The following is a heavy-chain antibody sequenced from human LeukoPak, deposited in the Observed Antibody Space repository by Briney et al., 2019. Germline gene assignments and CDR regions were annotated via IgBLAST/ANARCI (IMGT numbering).Heavy chain of an antibody. CDR3: ARGPTSWYDSSGYYDGDAFDI. J-gene: IGHJ3*02. Sequence: ASVKVSCKASGYTFTGYYMHWVRQAPGQGLEWMGWINPNSGGTNYAQKFQGRVTMTRDTSISTAYMELSRLRSDDTAVYYCARGPTSWYDSSGYYDGDAFDIWGQGTMVTVSS. V-gene: IGHV1-2*02. CDR1: GYTFTGYY. D-gene: IGHD3-22*01. CDR2: INPNSGGT.